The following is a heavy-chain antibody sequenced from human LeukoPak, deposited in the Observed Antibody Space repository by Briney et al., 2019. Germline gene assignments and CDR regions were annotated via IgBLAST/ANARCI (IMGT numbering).Heavy chain of an antibody. CDR2: ISSDGSIT. V-gene: IGHV3-74*01. J-gene: IGHJ4*02. Sequence: GGSLRLSCAASGFTFNYYAMSWVRQAPGKGLVWVSRISSDGSITSYADSVKGRFTISRDNAKNTLYLQMNSLRAEDTAVYYCARHLNYYLDYWGQGTLVTVSS. CDR1: GFTFNYYA. D-gene: IGHD3-10*01. CDR3: ARHLNYYLDY.